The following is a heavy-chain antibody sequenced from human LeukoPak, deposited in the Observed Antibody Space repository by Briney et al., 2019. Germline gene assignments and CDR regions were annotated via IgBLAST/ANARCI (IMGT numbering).Heavy chain of an antibody. CDR2: IRYDGSNK. J-gene: IGHJ6*03. D-gene: IGHD3-3*01. Sequence: GGPLRLFCAASVFTFNSYGMHWVRQAPGKGLEWVAFIRYDGSNKYYADSEKGRFTISRDNSKNTLYLQMNSLRAEDTAVYYCAKDTVPGFLEWSYYYYMDVWGKGTAVTVSS. CDR1: VFTFNSYG. CDR3: AKDTVPGFLEWSYYYYMDV. V-gene: IGHV3-30*02.